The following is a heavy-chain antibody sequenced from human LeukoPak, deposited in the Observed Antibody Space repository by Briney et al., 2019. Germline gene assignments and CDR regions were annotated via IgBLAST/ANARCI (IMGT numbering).Heavy chain of an antibody. Sequence: ASVKVSCKASGYTSTGYYMHWVRQAPGQGLEWMGWINPNSGGTNYAQKFQGRVTMTRDTSISTAYMELSRLRSDDTAVYYCARINPYCGGDCYSGWGQGTLVTVSS. CDR1: GYTSTGYY. V-gene: IGHV1-2*02. D-gene: IGHD2-21*02. J-gene: IGHJ4*02. CDR3: ARINPYCGGDCYSG. CDR2: INPNSGGT.